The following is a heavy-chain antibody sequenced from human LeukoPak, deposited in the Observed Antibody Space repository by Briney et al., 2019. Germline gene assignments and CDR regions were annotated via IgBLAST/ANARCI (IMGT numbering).Heavy chain of an antibody. D-gene: IGHD6-19*01. CDR1: GFTFSDYY. V-gene: IGHV3-11*01. Sequence: PGGSLRLSCAASGFTFSDYYMSWIRQAPGKGLEWVSYISSSGRTIYYADSVKGRFTISRDNAKNSLYLQMNSLRAEDTAAYYCAREGGKQAVAGKRDYYGMDVWGQGTTVTVSS. J-gene: IGHJ6*02. CDR3: AREGGKQAVAGKRDYYGMDV. CDR2: ISSSGRTI.